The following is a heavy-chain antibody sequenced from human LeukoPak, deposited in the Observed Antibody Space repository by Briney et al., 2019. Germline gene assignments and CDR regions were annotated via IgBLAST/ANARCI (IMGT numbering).Heavy chain of an antibody. J-gene: IGHJ6*04. V-gene: IGHV3-48*03. CDR1: GFTFSNYA. CDR2: ISSSGSTI. D-gene: IGHD3-10*02. CDR3: AELGITMIGGV. Sequence: GGSLRLSCAASGFTFSNYAMNWVRQAPGKGLEWVSYISSSGSTIYYADSVKGRFTISRDNAKNSLYLQMNSLRAEDTAVYYCAELGITMIGGVWGKGTTVTVSS.